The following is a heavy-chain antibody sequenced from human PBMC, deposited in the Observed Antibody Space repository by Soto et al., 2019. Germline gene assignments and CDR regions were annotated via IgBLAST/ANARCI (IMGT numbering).Heavy chain of an antibody. CDR3: ARGMHVLLWFGEFQP. Sequence: PSETLSLTCAVYGGSFSGYYWSWIRQPPGKGLEWIGEINHSGSTNYNPSLKSRVAISVDTSKNQFSLKLSSVTAADTAVYYCARGMHVLLWFGEFQPWGQGTLVTVSS. CDR1: GGSFSGYY. CDR2: INHSGST. V-gene: IGHV4-34*01. J-gene: IGHJ5*02. D-gene: IGHD3-10*01.